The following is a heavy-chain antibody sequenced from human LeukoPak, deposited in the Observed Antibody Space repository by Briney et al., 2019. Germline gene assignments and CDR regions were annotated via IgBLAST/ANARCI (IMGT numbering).Heavy chain of an antibody. CDR2: IIPIFGTA. D-gene: IGHD1-26*01. CDR3: ARCAATSSWVYYYYYYMDV. V-gene: IGHV1-69*06. J-gene: IGHJ6*03. Sequence: ASVKVSCKASGGTFSSYAISWVRQAPGQGLEWMGGIIPIFGTANYAQKFQGRVTITADKSTSTAYMELSSLRSEDTAVYYCARCAATSSWVYYYYYYMDVWGKGTTVTVSS. CDR1: GGTFSSYA.